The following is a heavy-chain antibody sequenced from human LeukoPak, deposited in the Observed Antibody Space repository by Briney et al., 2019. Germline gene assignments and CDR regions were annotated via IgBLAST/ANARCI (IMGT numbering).Heavy chain of an antibody. Sequence: SVKVSCKASGYTFTGYYMHWVRQAPGQGLEWMGRIIPILGIANYAQKFQGRVTITADKSTSTAYMELSSLRSEDTAVYYCARVGAAAGNWFDPWGQGTLVTVSS. D-gene: IGHD6-13*01. V-gene: IGHV1-69*04. CDR1: GYTFTGYY. J-gene: IGHJ5*02. CDR2: IIPILGIA. CDR3: ARVGAAAGNWFDP.